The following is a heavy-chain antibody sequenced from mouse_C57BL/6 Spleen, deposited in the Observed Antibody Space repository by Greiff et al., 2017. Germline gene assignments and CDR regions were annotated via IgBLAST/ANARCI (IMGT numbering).Heavy chain of an antibody. Sequence: QVQLQQSGAELAKPGASVKLSCKASGYTFTSYWMHWVKQRPGQGLEWIGYINPSSGFTKYNQKFKDKATLTADKSSSTAYMQLSSLTYEDSAVYYCARYYGSSYWYFDVWGTGTTVTVSS. CDR2: INPSSGFT. V-gene: IGHV1-7*01. CDR3: ARYYGSSYWYFDV. D-gene: IGHD1-1*01. CDR1: GYTFTSYW. J-gene: IGHJ1*03.